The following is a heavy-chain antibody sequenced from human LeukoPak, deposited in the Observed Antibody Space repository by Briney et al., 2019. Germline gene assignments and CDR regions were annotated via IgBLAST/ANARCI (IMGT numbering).Heavy chain of an antibody. V-gene: IGHV4-59*01. CDR1: GGSTSSYS. CDR2: IYDSEST. D-gene: IGHD3-22*01. Sequence: PSETLSLTCTVSGGSTSSYSWSWIRQPLPGKGLEWIGYIYDSESTNYNPSLKSRVTISADTSNNQFSLKLSSVTAADTAVYYCARDGYYDASGYRNWFDPWGQGTLVTVSS. J-gene: IGHJ5*02. CDR3: ARDGYYDASGYRNWFDP.